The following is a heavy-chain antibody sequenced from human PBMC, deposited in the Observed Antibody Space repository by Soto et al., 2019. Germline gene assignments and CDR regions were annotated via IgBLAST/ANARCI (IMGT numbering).Heavy chain of an antibody. CDR2: ISWNSGSI. D-gene: IGHD6-13*01. CDR3: AKAPSSSWYGNWFDP. J-gene: IGHJ5*02. Sequence: GGSLRLSCAASGFTFDDYAMHWVRQAPGKGLEWVSGISWNSGSIGYADSVKGRFTISRDNAKNSLYLQMNSLRAEDTALYYCAKAPSSSWYGNWFDPWGQGTLVTVSS. CDR1: GFTFDDYA. V-gene: IGHV3-9*01.